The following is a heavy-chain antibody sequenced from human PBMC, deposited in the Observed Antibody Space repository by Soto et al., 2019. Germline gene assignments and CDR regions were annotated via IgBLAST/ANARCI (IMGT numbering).Heavy chain of an antibody. J-gene: IGHJ4*02. Sequence: QVQLVQSGAEVKKPGASVKVSCKASGYTFTSYGISWVRQAPGQGLEWMGWISAYDGNTNYAQKLQGRGTMNSDTSTSTAYMELRSLRSDDTAVYYCARDRGFVVRAPPVDYWGQGTLVTVSS. CDR3: ARDRGFVVRAPPVDY. CDR2: ISAYDGNT. V-gene: IGHV1-18*01. D-gene: IGHD3-10*01. CDR1: GYTFTSYG.